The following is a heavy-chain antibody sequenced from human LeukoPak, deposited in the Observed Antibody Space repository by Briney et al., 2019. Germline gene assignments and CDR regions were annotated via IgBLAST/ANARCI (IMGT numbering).Heavy chain of an antibody. Sequence: SETLSLTCTVSGGSISSGSYFWGWIRQPPGKGLEWIGSIYYSGSTFYNPSLKSRVTISVDTSKTQFFLKLNSVTAADTAVYYCARDRYYYGSGSYNWFDPWGQGTLVTVSS. CDR1: GGSISSGSYF. CDR2: IYYSGST. D-gene: IGHD3-10*01. CDR3: ARDRYYYGSGSYNWFDP. J-gene: IGHJ5*02. V-gene: IGHV4-39*07.